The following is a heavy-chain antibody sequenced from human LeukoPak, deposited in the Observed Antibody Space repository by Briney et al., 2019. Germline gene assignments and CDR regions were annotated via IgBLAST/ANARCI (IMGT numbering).Heavy chain of an antibody. V-gene: IGHV3-21*01. CDR2: ISSSSYI. D-gene: IGHD2-2*01. CDR3: ARGRVAAMGWFDP. CDR1: GFTFSSYS. J-gene: IGHJ5*02. Sequence: GGSLRLSCAASGFTFSSYSMNWVRQAPGKGLEWVSSISSSSYIYYADSVKGRFTISRDNAKNSLYLQMNSLRAEDTAVYYCARGRVAAMGWFDPWGQGTLVTVSS.